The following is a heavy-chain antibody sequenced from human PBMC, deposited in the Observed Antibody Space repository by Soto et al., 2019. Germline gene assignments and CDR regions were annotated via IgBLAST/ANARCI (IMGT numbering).Heavy chain of an antibody. J-gene: IGHJ4*02. CDR2: INAGNGKT. CDR1: GYTFTTYA. Sequence: ASVKVSCKASGYTFTTYAMHWVRQAPGQRLEWMGWINAGNGKTKYSRKFQGRVTITRDTSATTVYMELSSLRSEDTAVYYCARAGDDCSTTNCYMIDYWGQGTLVTVSS. D-gene: IGHD2-2*02. CDR3: ARAGDDCSTTNCYMIDY. V-gene: IGHV1-3*01.